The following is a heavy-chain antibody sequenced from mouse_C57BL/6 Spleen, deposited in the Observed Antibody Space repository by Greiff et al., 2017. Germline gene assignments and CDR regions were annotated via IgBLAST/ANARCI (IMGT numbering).Heavy chain of an antibody. J-gene: IGHJ2*01. CDR2: IYPGDGDT. D-gene: IGHD2-3*01. CDR1: GYAFSSSW. CDR3: ARREDWDGYCDY. V-gene: IGHV1-82*01. Sequence: QVQLQQSGPELVKPGASVKISCKASGYAFSSSWMNWVKQRPGKGLEWIGRIYPGDGDTNYNGKFKGKATLTADKSSSTAYMQLSSLTSEDSAVYFCARREDWDGYCDYWGQGTTLTVSS.